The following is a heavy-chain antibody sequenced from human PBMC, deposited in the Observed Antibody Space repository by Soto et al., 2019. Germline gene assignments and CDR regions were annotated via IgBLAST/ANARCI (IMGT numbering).Heavy chain of an antibody. J-gene: IGHJ5*02. V-gene: IGHV3-23*01. CDR3: AKMGLLGATTLQLFDP. CDR2: ISGSGGST. D-gene: IGHD1-26*01. CDR1: GFTFSSYV. Sequence: EVQLLESGGGLVQPGGSLRLSCAASGFTFSSYVMSWVRQAPGKGLEWVSAISGSGGSTYYADSVKGRFTISRDNSKNTLYLQMNSLRAEDTAVYYCAKMGLLGATTLQLFDPWGQGTLVTVSS.